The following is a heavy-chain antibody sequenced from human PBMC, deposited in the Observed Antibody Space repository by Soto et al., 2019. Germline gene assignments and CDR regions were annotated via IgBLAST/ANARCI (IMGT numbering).Heavy chain of an antibody. J-gene: IGHJ4*02. CDR2: TYYRSKWYN. D-gene: IGHD3-16*01. V-gene: IGHV6-1*01. CDR1: GDSVSGNSAA. Sequence: SQTLSLTCAISGDSVSGNSAAWNWIRQSPSRGLEWLGRTYYRSKWYNDYAVSVKSRITVTPHTSKNQFSLHLNSVTPEDTAVYYCAGEFPYYESSDSYFDYWGQGALVTVSS. CDR3: AGEFPYYESSDSYFDY.